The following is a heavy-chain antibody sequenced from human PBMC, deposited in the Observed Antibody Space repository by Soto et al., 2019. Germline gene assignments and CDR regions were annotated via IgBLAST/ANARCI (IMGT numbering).Heavy chain of an antibody. CDR1: GFTFSSYA. Sequence: GGSLRLSCAASGFTFSSYAMSWVRQAPGKGLEWVSAISGSGGSTYYADSVKGRFTISRDNSKNTLYLQMNSLRAEDTAVYYCAKTLQYMVRGVIDNDYWGQGTLVTVSS. CDR3: AKTLQYMVRGVIDNDY. V-gene: IGHV3-23*01. J-gene: IGHJ4*02. CDR2: ISGSGGST. D-gene: IGHD3-10*01.